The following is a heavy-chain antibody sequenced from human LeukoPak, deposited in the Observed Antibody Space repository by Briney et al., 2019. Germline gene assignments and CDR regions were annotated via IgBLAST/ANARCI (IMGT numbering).Heavy chain of an antibody. CDR2: INTNTGNP. J-gene: IGHJ3*02. CDR3: ARGVGFWSQLVQDAFDI. D-gene: IGHD6-13*01. CDR1: GYTFTSYA. V-gene: IGHV7-4-1*02. Sequence: ASVKVSCKASGYTFTSYAMNWVRQAPGQGLEWMGWINTNTGNPTYAQGFTGRFVFSLDTSVSTAYLRISSLKAEDTAVYYCARGVGFWSQLVQDAFDIWGQGTMVTVSS.